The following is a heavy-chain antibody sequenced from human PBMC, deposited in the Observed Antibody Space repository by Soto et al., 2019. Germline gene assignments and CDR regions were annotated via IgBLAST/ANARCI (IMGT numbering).Heavy chain of an antibody. D-gene: IGHD3-10*01. J-gene: IGHJ6*02. CDR2: IYTSGST. CDR1: GGSISSYC. Sequence: PSETLSLTCTVSGGSISSYCWSWIRQPAGKGLEWIGRIYTSGSTNYNPSLKSRVTMSVDTSKNQFSLKLSSVTAADTAVYYCARGPDRGAIYYYYGMDVWGQGTTVTVSS. CDR3: ARGPDRGAIYYYYGMDV. V-gene: IGHV4-4*07.